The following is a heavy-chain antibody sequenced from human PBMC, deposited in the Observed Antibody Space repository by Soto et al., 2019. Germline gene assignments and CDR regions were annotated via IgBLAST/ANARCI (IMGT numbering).Heavy chain of an antibody. CDR3: ARDRGRAAAGEYHYYGMDV. CDR1: GYTFTSYY. D-gene: IGHD6-13*01. CDR2: INPIGGST. Sequence: QVQVVQSGAEVTKPGASVKVSCKASGYTFTSYYMHWVRQAPGQGLEWMGVINPIGGSTGYAQKFQGIVTMTRDTSTSTVYMEMSSLRSEDTAVYYCARDRGRAAAGEYHYYGMDVWGQGSTVTVSS. J-gene: IGHJ6*02. V-gene: IGHV1-46*01.